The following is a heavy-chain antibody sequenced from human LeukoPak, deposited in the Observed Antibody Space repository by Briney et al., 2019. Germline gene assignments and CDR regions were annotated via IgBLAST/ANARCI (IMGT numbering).Heavy chain of an antibody. CDR1: GGSISSYY. Sequence: SETLSLTCTVSGGSISSYYWSWIRQPPGKGLEWIGYIYYSGSTSYNPSLKSRVTISVDTSKNQFSLKLSSVTAADTAVYYCARTYCSSTSCYRGDAFDIWGQGTMVTVSS. D-gene: IGHD2-2*02. J-gene: IGHJ3*02. CDR2: IYYSGST. V-gene: IGHV4-59*01. CDR3: ARTYCSSTSCYRGDAFDI.